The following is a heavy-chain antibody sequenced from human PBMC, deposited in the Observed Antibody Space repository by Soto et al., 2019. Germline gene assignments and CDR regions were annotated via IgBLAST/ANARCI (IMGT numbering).Heavy chain of an antibody. CDR1: GFPFRSFG. J-gene: IGHJ5*02. Sequence: GVSLRLPCEASGFPFRSFGMHWLRQTRGKGVEWVAVISPDGSSQEYADSVKGRFFTSRANSRNTLYLQMNSLRIEGTGVYSCTKPRSSSRWPRFDPWGHGTLVTIS. CDR3: TKPRSSSRWPRFDP. D-gene: IGHD2-15*01. V-gene: IGHV3-30*18. CDR2: ISPDGSSQ.